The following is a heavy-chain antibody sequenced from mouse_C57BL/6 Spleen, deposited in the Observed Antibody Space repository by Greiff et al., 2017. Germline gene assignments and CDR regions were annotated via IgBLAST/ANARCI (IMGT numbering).Heavy chain of an antibody. J-gene: IGHJ3*01. V-gene: IGHV5-4*01. CDR1: GFTFSSYA. CDR2: ISDGGSYT. Sequence: EVQRVESGGGLVKPGGSLKLSCAASGFTFSSYAMSWVRQTPEKRLEWVATISDGGSYTYYPDNVKGRFTISRDNAKNNLYLQMSHLKSEDTAMYYCARESPNYYGSLFAYWGQGTLVTVSA. CDR3: ARESPNYYGSLFAY. D-gene: IGHD1-1*01.